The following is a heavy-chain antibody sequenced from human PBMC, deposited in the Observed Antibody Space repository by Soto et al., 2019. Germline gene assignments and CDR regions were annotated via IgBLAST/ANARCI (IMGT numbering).Heavy chain of an antibody. J-gene: IGHJ3*02. CDR1: GFTFSSYE. D-gene: IGHD1-26*01. CDR2: ISSSGSTI. Sequence: EVQLVESGGGLVQPGGSLRLSCAASGFTFSSYEMNWVRQAPGKGLEWVSYISSSGSTIYYADSVKGRFTISRDNAKNSLYQQMNSLRAEDTAVYYCARDALYSGSYYGAFDIWGQGTMVTVSS. CDR3: ARDALYSGSYYGAFDI. V-gene: IGHV3-48*03.